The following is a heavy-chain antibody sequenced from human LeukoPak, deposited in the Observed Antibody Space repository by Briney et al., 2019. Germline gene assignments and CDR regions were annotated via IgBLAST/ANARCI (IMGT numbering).Heavy chain of an antibody. CDR2: INPSGGST. CDR1: GYTFTSYY. Sequence: ASVKVSCKASGYTFTSYYMHWVRQAPGQGLEWMGIINPSGGSTSYAQKFQGRVTMTRDTSTSTVYMELSSLRSEDTAVYYCARDPYMGQLVAGLDYWGQGTLVTVSS. CDR3: ARDPYMGQLVAGLDY. V-gene: IGHV1-46*01. D-gene: IGHD6-13*01. J-gene: IGHJ4*02.